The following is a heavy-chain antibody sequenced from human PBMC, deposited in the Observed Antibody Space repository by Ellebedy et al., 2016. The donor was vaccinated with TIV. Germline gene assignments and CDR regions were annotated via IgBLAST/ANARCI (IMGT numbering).Heavy chain of an antibody. CDR2: ISYDGSNK. CDR3: ARDSAISSAGQDGY. Sequence: GESLKISCAASGFTFSSYGMHWVRQAPGKGLEWVAVISYDGSNKYYADSVKGRFTISRDNSKNTLYLQMNSLRVEDTAVYYCARDSAISSAGQDGYWGQGTLVTVSS. CDR1: GFTFSSYG. J-gene: IGHJ4*02. D-gene: IGHD3-22*01. V-gene: IGHV3-30*03.